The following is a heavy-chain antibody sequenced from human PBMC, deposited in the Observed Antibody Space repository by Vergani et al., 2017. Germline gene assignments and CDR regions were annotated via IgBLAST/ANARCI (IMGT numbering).Heavy chain of an antibody. CDR1: GYTFTTYA. D-gene: IGHD3-16*02. Sequence: QVKLVQSGAEVKKPGASVKVSCKASGYTFTTYAMHWVRQAPGQELEWMGWINAGNGNTKYSQKFQGRVTITRDTSASTAYMELRRLRSEDTAVYYCAREGFYDYVWGSYRLRGGYYFDYWGQGTLVTVSS. CDR3: AREGFYDYVWGSYRLRGGYYFDY. J-gene: IGHJ4*02. V-gene: IGHV1-3*01. CDR2: INAGNGNT.